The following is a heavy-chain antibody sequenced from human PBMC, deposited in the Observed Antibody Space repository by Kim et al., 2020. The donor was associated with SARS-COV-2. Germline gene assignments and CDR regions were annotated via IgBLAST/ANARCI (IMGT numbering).Heavy chain of an antibody. CDR3: AREGGRMNWNARDY. Sequence: AVSVKSRITINPDTSKNQFSLQLNSVTPEDTAVYYCAREGGRMNWNARDYWGQGTLVTVSS. J-gene: IGHJ4*02. V-gene: IGHV6-1*01. D-gene: IGHD1-1*01.